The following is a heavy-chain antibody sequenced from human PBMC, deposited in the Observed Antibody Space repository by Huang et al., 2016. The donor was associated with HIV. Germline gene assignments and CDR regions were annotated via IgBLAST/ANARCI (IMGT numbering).Heavy chain of an antibody. Sequence: QVQLQQWGAGLLKPSETLSLTCAVYGGSVSGHYWSWIRQPPGKGLDWIAEIKDNGYTNYNPSLKSRVTISVHTSRNQFSLKLNSVTAADAAVDYCARASWYEPRSWYFGLWGRGTLVTVSS. CDR3: ARASWYEPRSWYFGL. CDR1: GGSVSGHY. D-gene: IGHD6-13*01. V-gene: IGHV4-34*01. CDR2: IKDNGYT. J-gene: IGHJ2*01.